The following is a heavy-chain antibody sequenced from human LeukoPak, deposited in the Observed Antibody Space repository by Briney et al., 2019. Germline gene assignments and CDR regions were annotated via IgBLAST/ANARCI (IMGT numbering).Heavy chain of an antibody. V-gene: IGHV3-23*01. CDR1: GFTLRNYA. J-gene: IGHJ4*02. CDR2: ISSSDANT. D-gene: IGHD1-14*01. CDR3: AIREPIGY. Sequence: GGSLRLSCAASGFTLRNYAMYWVRRATGKELEWVSAISSSDANTYYADSVKGRFTISRDNSKNTLYLQMNSLRAEDTALYYCAIREPIGYWGQGTLVTVSS.